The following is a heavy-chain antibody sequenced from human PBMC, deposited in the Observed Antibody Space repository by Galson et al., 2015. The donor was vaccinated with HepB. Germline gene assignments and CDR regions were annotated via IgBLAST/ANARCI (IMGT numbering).Heavy chain of an antibody. CDR2: ISSSSSYI. Sequence: SLRLSCAASGFSFSTYSMNWVRQAPGKGLEWVSSISSSSSYIYYADSLKGRFTISRDNAKNSLYLQINSLRAEDTAVYYCARDRRGYGQEFDYWGQGTLVTVSS. CDR3: ARDRRGYGQEFDY. CDR1: GFSFSTYS. D-gene: IGHD5-12*01. V-gene: IGHV3-21*01. J-gene: IGHJ4*02.